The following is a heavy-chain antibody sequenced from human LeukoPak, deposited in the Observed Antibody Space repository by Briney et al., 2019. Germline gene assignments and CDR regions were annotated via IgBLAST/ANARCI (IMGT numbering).Heavy chain of an antibody. J-gene: IGHJ4*02. CDR2: ISGSGGST. D-gene: IGHD7-27*01. V-gene: IGHV3-23*01. CDR3: AKGTGDLTFDY. CDR1: GFTFSSYA. Sequence: GGSLRLSCAASGFTFSSYAMNWVRQAPGKGLEWVSAISGSGGSTYYADSVKGRFTISRDNSKNTLYLQMNSLRAEDTALYYCAKGTGDLTFDYWGQGTLVTVSS.